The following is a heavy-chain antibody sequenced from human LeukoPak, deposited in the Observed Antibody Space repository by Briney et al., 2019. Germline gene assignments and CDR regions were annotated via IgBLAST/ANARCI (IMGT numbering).Heavy chain of an antibody. J-gene: IGHJ4*02. D-gene: IGHD6-25*01. CDR3: AKDKVAAGRYYFDY. Sequence: GGSLRLSCAVSGFTFRSYGMSWVRQAPGKGLEWVSGISGSGESTYYANSVKGRFTISRDTSKNALYLHMNSLRVEDTAVYYCAKDKVAAGRYYFDYWGQGTLVTVSS. V-gene: IGHV3-23*01. CDR2: ISGSGEST. CDR1: GFTFRSYG.